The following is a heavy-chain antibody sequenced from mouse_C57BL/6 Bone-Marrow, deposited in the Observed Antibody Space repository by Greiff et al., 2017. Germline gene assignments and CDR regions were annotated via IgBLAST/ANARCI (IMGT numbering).Heavy chain of an antibody. Sequence: QVQLQQSGAELAKPGASVKLSCKASGYTFTSYWMHWVKQRPGQGLEWIGYINPSSGYTKYNQKFKDKATLTADKSSSTAYMQLSSLTYEDSAVYYCSRDPHYYGSSYVGAWFAYWGQGTLVTVSA. V-gene: IGHV1-7*01. D-gene: IGHD1-1*01. CDR1: GYTFTSYW. J-gene: IGHJ3*01. CDR3: SRDPHYYGSSYVGAWFAY. CDR2: INPSSGYT.